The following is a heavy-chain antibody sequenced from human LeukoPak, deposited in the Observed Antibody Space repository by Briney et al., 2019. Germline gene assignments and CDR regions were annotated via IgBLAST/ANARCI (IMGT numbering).Heavy chain of an antibody. J-gene: IGHJ4*02. Sequence: GGSLRLSCSVSGFTFSTYVMHWVRQAPGKGLEYVSAISSNGANTYYADSVKGRFTISRDNSKNTLYLQMSSLRADDTAVYYCVRGTGYWGQGTLVTVSS. CDR3: VRGTGY. V-gene: IGHV3-64D*06. CDR2: ISSNGANT. CDR1: GFTFSTYV.